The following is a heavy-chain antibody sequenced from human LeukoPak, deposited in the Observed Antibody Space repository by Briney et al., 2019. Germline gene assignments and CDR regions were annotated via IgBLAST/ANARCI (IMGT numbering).Heavy chain of an antibody. V-gene: IGHV1-8*01. D-gene: IGHD1-26*01. CDR2: MNPNSGNT. Sequence: ASVKVSCKASGYTFTSYDINRVRQATGQGLEWMGWMNPNSGNTGYAQKFQGRVTMTRNTSISTTYMELSSLRSEDTAVYYCARGWGQWGLAWGFDIWGQGTMVTVSS. CDR3: ARGWGQWGLAWGFDI. CDR1: GYTFTSYD. J-gene: IGHJ3*02.